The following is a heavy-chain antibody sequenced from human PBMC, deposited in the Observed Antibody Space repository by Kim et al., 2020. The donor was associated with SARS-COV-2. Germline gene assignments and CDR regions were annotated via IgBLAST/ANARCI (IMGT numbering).Heavy chain of an antibody. Sequence: GGSLRLSCAASGFTFSSYAMSWVRQAPGKGLEWVSAISGSGGSTYYADSVKGRFTISRDNSKNTLYLQMNSLRAEDTAVYYCAKDWKKGALYYYDSSGYPYYFDYWGQGTLVTVSS. CDR1: GFTFSSYA. D-gene: IGHD3-22*01. J-gene: IGHJ4*02. CDR2: ISGSGGST. V-gene: IGHV3-23*01. CDR3: AKDWKKGALYYYDSSGYPYYFDY.